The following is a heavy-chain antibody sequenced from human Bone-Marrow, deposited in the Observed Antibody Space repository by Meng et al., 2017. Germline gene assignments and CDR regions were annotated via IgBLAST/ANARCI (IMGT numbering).Heavy chain of an antibody. Sequence: HPHGSGPGLVKPSQTRPPPCTASGGSISSCGYYWSWIRQHPGKGLDGIGYIYYSGSTYYNPSLKSLVTISVDTSKNQFSLKLSSVTAADTAVYYCARGRRGYCSGGSCYHSNWFDPWGQGTLVTVSS. CDR2: IYYSGST. CDR1: GGSISSCGYY. V-gene: IGHV4-31*01. D-gene: IGHD2-15*01. J-gene: IGHJ5*02. CDR3: ARGRRGYCSGGSCYHSNWFDP.